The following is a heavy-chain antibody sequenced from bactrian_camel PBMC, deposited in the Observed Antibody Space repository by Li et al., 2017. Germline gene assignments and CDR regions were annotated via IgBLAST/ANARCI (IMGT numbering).Heavy chain of an antibody. J-gene: IGHJ6*01. D-gene: IGHD1*01. CDR3: ATERYCSAVVCVFGTFGY. CDR1: GFKSSRYY. V-gene: IGHV3S1*01. Sequence: HVQLVESGGGSVQAGGSLGLACAASGFKSSRYYMAWFRQAPGKEREGVAAIDTVGLTSYADSVKGRFTISRDNAKNTVYLQTNSLKSEDTALYYCATERYCSAVVCVFGTFGYWGQGTQVTVS. CDR2: IDTVGLT.